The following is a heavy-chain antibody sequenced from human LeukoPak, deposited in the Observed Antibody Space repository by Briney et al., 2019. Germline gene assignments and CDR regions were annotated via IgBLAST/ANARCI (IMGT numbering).Heavy chain of an antibody. J-gene: IGHJ4*02. CDR3: ASRLVRGVMRG. D-gene: IGHD3-10*01. CDR1: GGSISSGGYY. V-gene: IGHV4-30-2*01. CDR2: INHSGST. Sequence: SQTLSLTCTVSGGSISSGGYYWSWIRQPPGKGLEWIGEINHSGSTNYNPSLKSRVTISVDTSKNQFSLKLSSVTAADTAVYYCASRLVRGVMRGWGQGTLVTVSS.